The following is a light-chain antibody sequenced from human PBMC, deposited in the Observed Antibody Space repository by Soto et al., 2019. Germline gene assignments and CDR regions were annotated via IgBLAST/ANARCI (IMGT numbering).Light chain of an antibody. Sequence: EIVLTQSPATLSLSPGERATLSCRASQSISSYLAWYQQKPGQAPRLLIYDASNRATGIPARFSGSGSGTDFTLTISSLAPEDFAVYYCQQRPSWTFGQGTKVE. J-gene: IGKJ1*01. CDR3: QQRPSWT. CDR1: QSISSY. V-gene: IGKV3-11*01. CDR2: DAS.